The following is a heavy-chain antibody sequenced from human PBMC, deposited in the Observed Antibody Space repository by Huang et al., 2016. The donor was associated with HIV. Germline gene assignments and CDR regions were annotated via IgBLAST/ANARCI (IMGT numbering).Heavy chain of an antibody. CDR3: ARDRAQYYDILTGYYYHDGIDI. D-gene: IGHD3-9*01. Sequence: QVQLQESGPGLVKPSQTLSLTCTVSGGAIGSASSYWGWIGQPEGKGLDGNGHNYTSGRTNYNPSLKSRVTISVDTSKSQFSLKLSYVTATDTAVYYCARDRAQYYDILTGYYYHDGIDIWGQGTVVTVSS. CDR2: NYTSGRT. CDR1: GGAIGSASSY. J-gene: IGHJ3*02. V-gene: IGHV4-61*09.